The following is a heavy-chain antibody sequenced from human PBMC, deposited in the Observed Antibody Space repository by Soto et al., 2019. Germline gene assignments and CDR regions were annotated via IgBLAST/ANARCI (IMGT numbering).Heavy chain of an antibody. CDR1: GGTFSSYA. CDR2: IIPIFGTA. V-gene: IGHV1-69*12. CDR3: ARFPYCSGGRCYAPFDY. Sequence: QVQLVQSGAEVKKPGSSVKVSGKASGGTFSSYAISWVRQAPGQGLEWMGGIIPIFGTANYAQKFQGRVTITADESTSTAYMELGSLRSEDTAVYYCARFPYCSGGRCYAPFDYWGQGTLVTVSS. J-gene: IGHJ4*02. D-gene: IGHD2-15*01.